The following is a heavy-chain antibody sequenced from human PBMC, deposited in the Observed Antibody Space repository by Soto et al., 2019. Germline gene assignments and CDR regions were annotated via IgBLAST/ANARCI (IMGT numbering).Heavy chain of an antibody. J-gene: IGHJ4*02. V-gene: IGHV3-23*01. CDR3: AKRRGAGGHFDY. CDR2: VSIGGST. CDR1: GFTFSSYA. D-gene: IGHD2-15*01. Sequence: PGGSLRLSCAACGFTFSSYAMGWVRQGPGKGLEWVAVVSIGGSTHYADSVRGRFTISGDNSKNTLSLQMNSLTAEDTAVYFCAKRRGAGGHFDYWGQGALVTVSS.